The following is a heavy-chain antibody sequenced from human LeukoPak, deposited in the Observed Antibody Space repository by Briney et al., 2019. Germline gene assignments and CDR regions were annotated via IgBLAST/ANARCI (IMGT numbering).Heavy chain of an antibody. CDR3: AKDVPASWAPDY. Sequence: GGSLRLSCAASGFTFSDYFMHWVRQVPGRGLEWVASVSQDEKTKLYVDSVKGRFTISRDNSRNTLYLQVNSLRGEDTAVYFCAKDVPASWAPDYWGQGTLVTVSS. J-gene: IGHJ4*02. V-gene: IGHV3-30*18. CDR2: VSQDEKTK. CDR1: GFTFSDYF. D-gene: IGHD3-16*01.